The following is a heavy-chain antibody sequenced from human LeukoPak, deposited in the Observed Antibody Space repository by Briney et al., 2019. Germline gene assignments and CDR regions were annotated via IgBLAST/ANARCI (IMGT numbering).Heavy chain of an antibody. CDR3: TRQQLDAFDI. Sequence: QPGGSLRLSCAASGFTFSTYWMHWVRQAPGTGLVWVSRINSDGSSTTYADSVKGRFTISRDNAKNTLSLQMNSLSAEDTAVYYCTRQQLDAFDIWGPGTMVTVSS. D-gene: IGHD6-13*01. CDR2: INSDGSST. J-gene: IGHJ3*02. V-gene: IGHV3-74*01. CDR1: GFTFSTYW.